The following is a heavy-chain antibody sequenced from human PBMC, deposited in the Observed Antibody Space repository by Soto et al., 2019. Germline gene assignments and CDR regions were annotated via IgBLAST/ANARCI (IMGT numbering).Heavy chain of an antibody. CDR2: IIPIFGTA. CDR3: ARGYCSGGSCYLHDAVDI. J-gene: IGHJ3*02. D-gene: IGHD2-15*01. CDR1: GGTFSSYA. Sequence: SVKVSCKASGGTFSSYAISWVRQAPGQGLEWMGGIIPIFGTANYAQKFQGRVTITADESTSTAYMELSSLRSEDTAVYYCARGYCSGGSCYLHDAVDIWGQGTMVTVSS. V-gene: IGHV1-69*13.